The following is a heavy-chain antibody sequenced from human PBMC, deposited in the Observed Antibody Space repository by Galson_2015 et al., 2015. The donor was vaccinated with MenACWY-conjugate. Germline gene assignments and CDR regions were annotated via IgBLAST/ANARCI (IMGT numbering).Heavy chain of an antibody. J-gene: IGHJ4*02. CDR2: LKSKTHSGTP. CDR3: TTDYCGQCFFDS. D-gene: IGHD3-16*01. CDR1: GLTCSHAW. Sequence: PLRLSCDGSGLTCSHAWMTWARLAPGKGLEWVGRLKSKTHSGTPDYGAPVNGRFTISRDDSRNTADLEMNGLESDDTGLYYCTTDYCGQCFFDSWGQGTPVTVSS. V-gene: IGHV3-15*01.